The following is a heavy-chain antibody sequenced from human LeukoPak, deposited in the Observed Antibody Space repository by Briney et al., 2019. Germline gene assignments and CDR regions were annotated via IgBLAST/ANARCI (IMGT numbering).Heavy chain of an antibody. CDR3: ARYSGYYLSYFDY. V-gene: IGHV4-31*03. Sequence: SETLSLTCTVSGGSISSGGYYWSWIRQHPGKGLEWIGNLYNSGTTYYNPSLKSRVTISVDTSKDQFSLKLNSVTAADTAMYYCARYSGYYLSYFDYWGQGTLVTVSS. CDR1: GGSISSGGYY. D-gene: IGHD3-22*01. CDR2: LYNSGTT. J-gene: IGHJ4*02.